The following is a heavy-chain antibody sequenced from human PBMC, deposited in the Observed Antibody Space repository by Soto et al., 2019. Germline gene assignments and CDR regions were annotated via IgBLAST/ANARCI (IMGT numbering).Heavy chain of an antibody. J-gene: IGHJ4*02. CDR2: IKTKSDGAVT. CDR1: GLTLSDAW. D-gene: IGHD3-10*01. Sequence: EVQLVESGGGLVQPGGSLRLSCVGSGLTLSDAWMNRVRQIPGKGPEWVGRIKTKSDGAVTDYAALAKGRFTISRDDSENTVYLQMNSLKTEDTAVYYCAREWFGDFVWGQGTLVTVSS. V-gene: IGHV3-15*05. CDR3: AREWFGDFV.